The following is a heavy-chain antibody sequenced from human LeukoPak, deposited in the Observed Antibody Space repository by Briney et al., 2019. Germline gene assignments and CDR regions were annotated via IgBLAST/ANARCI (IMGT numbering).Heavy chain of an antibody. V-gene: IGHV3-21*01. J-gene: IGHJ4*02. D-gene: IGHD6-19*01. CDR1: GFTFSTYT. CDR2: ISSSSSYI. Sequence: GGSLRLSCAASGFTFSTYTMNWVRQAPGKGLEWVSSISSSSSYIYYADSVKGRFTISRDNARNSMFLQMNSLRDEDTAVYYCARDLSIAVAGTGYWGQGTLVTVSS. CDR3: ARDLSIAVAGTGY.